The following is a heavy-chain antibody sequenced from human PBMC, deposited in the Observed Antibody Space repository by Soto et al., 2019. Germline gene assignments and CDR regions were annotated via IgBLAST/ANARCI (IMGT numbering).Heavy chain of an antibody. V-gene: IGHV1-69*13. Sequence: SVKVSCKASGGTFSSYAISWVRQAPGQGLEWMGGIIPIFGTANYAQKFQGRVTITADESTSTAYMELSSLRSEDTAVYYCAREGEYGGNSGNLIFDYWGQGTLVTVCS. CDR1: GGTFSSYA. CDR2: IIPIFGTA. J-gene: IGHJ4*02. CDR3: AREGEYGGNSGNLIFDY. D-gene: IGHD2-21*02.